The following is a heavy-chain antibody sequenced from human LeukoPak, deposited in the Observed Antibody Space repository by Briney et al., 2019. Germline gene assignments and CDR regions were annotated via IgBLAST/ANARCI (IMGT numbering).Heavy chain of an antibody. Sequence: KPSETLSLTCTVSGGSISSSSYYRGWLRQPPGKGREWIGSIYYSGSTYYNPSLKTRVTISVDTSENQFSLKLSSVTAADTAVYYCARLSYYYDSSGYYFDAFDIWGQGTMVTVSS. CDR1: GGSISSSSYY. D-gene: IGHD3-22*01. V-gene: IGHV4-39*01. CDR2: IYYSGST. CDR3: ARLSYYYDSSGYYFDAFDI. J-gene: IGHJ3*02.